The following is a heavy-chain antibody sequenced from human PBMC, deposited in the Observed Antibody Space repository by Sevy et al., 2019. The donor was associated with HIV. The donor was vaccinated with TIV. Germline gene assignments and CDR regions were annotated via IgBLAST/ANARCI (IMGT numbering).Heavy chain of an antibody. J-gene: IGHJ4*02. CDR2: ISYDGSNK. CDR3: ARVPGAVIAAGTYHFNY. V-gene: IGHV3-30*04. D-gene: IGHD6-13*01. Sequence: GGSLRLSCAASGFIFSSNAMHWVRQAPGKGLEWVSVISYDGSNKEYADSMKGRFTMSRDNAKDTLYLQMNSPRPEDTAVYDCARVPGAVIAAGTYHFNYWGQGTLVTVSS. CDR1: GFIFSSNA.